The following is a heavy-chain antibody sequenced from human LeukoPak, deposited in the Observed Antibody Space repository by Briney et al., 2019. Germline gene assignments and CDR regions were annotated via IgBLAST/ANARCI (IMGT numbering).Heavy chain of an antibody. CDR3: ARGPTVTRRSSDY. V-gene: IGHV1-46*03. Sequence: ASVKVSCKASGYTFTSYYMHWVRQAPGQGLEWMGIINPSGGRTSIAQKFQGRVTMTREKSTSTVYMELSSLRSEDTAVYYCARGPTVTRRSSDYWGKGTLVTVSS. J-gene: IGHJ4*02. CDR1: GYTFTSYY. D-gene: IGHD4-11*01. CDR2: INPSGGRT.